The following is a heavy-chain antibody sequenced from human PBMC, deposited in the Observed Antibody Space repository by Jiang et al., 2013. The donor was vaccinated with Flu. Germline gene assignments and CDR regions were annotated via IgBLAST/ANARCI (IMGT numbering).Heavy chain of an antibody. CDR3: TRGTIIQGVPFDY. J-gene: IGHJ4*02. Sequence: SQTLSLTCGISGDSVSSNTATWNWIRQSPSRGLEWLGRTYYRSKWYNEYAVSVKSRITINPDTSNNQFSLQLNSVTPEDTAMYYCTRGTIIQGVPFDYWGQGTLVTVSS. CDR2: TYYRSKWYN. D-gene: IGHD3-10*01. CDR1: GDSVSSNTAT. V-gene: IGHV6-1*01.